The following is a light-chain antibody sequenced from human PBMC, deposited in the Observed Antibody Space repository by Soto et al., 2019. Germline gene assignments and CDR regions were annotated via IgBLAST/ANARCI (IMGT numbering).Light chain of an antibody. J-gene: IGKJ1*01. Sequence: EIVMTQSPATLSVSPGERATLSCMASQGVSSKLAWFQQKPGQAPSLLIYGASTGAAGLPARFSGSGSGTEFTLTISSLQSEDFAVYYCHQYYNWPRTFGQGTKVEMK. CDR1: QGVSSK. CDR3: HQYYNWPRT. CDR2: GAS. V-gene: IGKV3-15*01.